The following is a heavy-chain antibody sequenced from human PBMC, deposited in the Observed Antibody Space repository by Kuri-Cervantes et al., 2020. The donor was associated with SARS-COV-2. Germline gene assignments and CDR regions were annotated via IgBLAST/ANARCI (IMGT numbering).Heavy chain of an antibody. D-gene: IGHD4-17*01. Sequence: GESLKISCAASGFTFSTYAVHWVRQAPGKGLEWVAVISYDGRNKYNADSVKGRFTISRDNSKNTLYLQMNSLRAEDTAVYYCARRDRAVTTVDAFDIWAKGQWSPSPQ. V-gene: IGHV3-30*04. J-gene: IGHJ3*02. CDR2: ISYDGRNK. CDR1: GFTFSTYA. CDR3: ARRDRAVTTVDAFDI.